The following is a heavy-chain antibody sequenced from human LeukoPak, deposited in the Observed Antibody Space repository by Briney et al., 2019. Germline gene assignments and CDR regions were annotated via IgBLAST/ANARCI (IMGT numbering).Heavy chain of an antibody. V-gene: IGHV3-7*01. J-gene: IGHJ4*02. Sequence: GGSLRLSCAASGFTFSRYWMTWVRQAPGKGLEWVANIKQDGGEKDFVDSVKGRFTISRDNAKNSLYLQMDSLRAEDTAMYYCARDILGYCSGTSCRGSDYWGQGTLVTVAT. CDR3: ARDILGYCSGTSCRGSDY. CDR1: GFTFSRYW. CDR2: IKQDGGEK. D-gene: IGHD2-2*01.